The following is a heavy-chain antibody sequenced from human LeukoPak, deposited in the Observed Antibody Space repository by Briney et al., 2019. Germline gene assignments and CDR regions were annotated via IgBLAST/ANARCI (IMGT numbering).Heavy chain of an antibody. CDR3: ARHFHPAETTGGYFDL. CDR2: IYNGGII. J-gene: IGHJ2*01. Sequence: PSETLSLTCTVSGDSISRYYWSWIRQPAGKGLEWIGRIYNGGIITYNPSLKSRVTMSIDTSNNQFSLRLRFVTAADTAVYYCARHFHPAETTGGYFDLWGRGTLVTVSA. D-gene: IGHD4-17*01. V-gene: IGHV4-4*07. CDR1: GDSISRYY.